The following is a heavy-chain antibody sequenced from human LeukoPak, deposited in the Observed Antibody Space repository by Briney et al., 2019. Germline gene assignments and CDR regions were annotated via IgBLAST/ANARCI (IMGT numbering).Heavy chain of an antibody. J-gene: IGHJ4*02. Sequence: GGSLRRSCAASGFIFSRYGMHWVRQAPGKGLEWVAVISYDGSNKYYADSVKGRFTISRDNSKNTLYLQMNSLRAEDTAVYYCAKVASLVGATSLDYWGQGTLVAVSS. CDR2: ISYDGSNK. D-gene: IGHD1-26*01. V-gene: IGHV3-30*18. CDR3: AKVASLVGATSLDY. CDR1: GFIFSRYG.